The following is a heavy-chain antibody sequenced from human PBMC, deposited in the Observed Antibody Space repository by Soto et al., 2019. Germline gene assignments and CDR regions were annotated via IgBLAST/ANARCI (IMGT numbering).Heavy chain of an antibody. J-gene: IGHJ5*02. V-gene: IGHV4-34*01. Sequence: SETLSLTCAVYGGSFSGYYWTWIRQPPGTGQEWIGEINHSGSTNYNPSLKSRVTISVDTSKNQFSLKLSSVTAADTAVYYCERGRITMVRGVIHRWFDPWGQGTLVT. CDR2: INHSGST. CDR3: ERGRITMVRGVIHRWFDP. CDR1: GGSFSGYY. D-gene: IGHD3-10*01.